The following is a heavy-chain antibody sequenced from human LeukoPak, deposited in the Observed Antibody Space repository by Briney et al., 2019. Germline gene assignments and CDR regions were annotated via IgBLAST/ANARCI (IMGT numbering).Heavy chain of an antibody. V-gene: IGHV2-70*17. J-gene: IGHJ4*02. Sequence: SGPTLVNPTQTLTLTCTFSGFSLSTSGMCINWIRQPPGKTLEWLARIDWDDDKFYSTSLKTRLTVSKDTSKNQVVLIMTNMDPVDTATYYCVRTAPESGSYYRFDYWGQGTLVTVSS. CDR1: GFSLSTSGMC. CDR2: IDWDDDK. D-gene: IGHD1-26*01. CDR3: VRTAPESGSYYRFDY.